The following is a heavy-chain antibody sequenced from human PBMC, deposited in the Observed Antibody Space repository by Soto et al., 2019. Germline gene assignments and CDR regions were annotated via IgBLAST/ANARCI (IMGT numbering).Heavy chain of an antibody. CDR2: IIPIFGTA. Sequence: QVQLVQSGAEVKKPGSSVKVSCKASGGTFSSYAISWVRQAPGQGLEWMGGIIPIFGTANYAQKFQGRVTITADKSTSTAYMELSSLRSENTAVYYCAGASIAARPDRVRAWFDPWGQGTLVTVSS. V-gene: IGHV1-69*06. J-gene: IGHJ5*02. D-gene: IGHD6-6*01. CDR3: AGASIAARPDRVRAWFDP. CDR1: GGTFSSYA.